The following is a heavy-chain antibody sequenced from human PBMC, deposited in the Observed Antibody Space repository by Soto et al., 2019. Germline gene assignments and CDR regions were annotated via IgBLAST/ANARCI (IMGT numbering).Heavy chain of an antibody. V-gene: IGHV4-34*01. Sequence: KPSETLSFTCAVYGGSFSGYYWSWIRQPPGKGLEWIGEINHSGSTNYNPSLKSRVTISVDTSKNQFSLKLSSVTAADTAVYYCATRLWFGERWGQGTLVTVSS. CDR2: INHSGST. D-gene: IGHD3-10*01. CDR1: GGSFSGYY. CDR3: ATRLWFGER. J-gene: IGHJ4*02.